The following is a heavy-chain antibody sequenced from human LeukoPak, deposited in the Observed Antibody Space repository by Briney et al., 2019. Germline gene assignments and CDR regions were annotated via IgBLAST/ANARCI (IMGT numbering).Heavy chain of an antibody. Sequence: SETLSLTCGVSGYSISRGYYWAWIRQPPGKGLKWIGTIYHIGSTYYTPSLGSRVTISVDTSKNEFSLNLKSVTAADTAVYYCARAGWIITSGIDYWGQRALVTVSS. CDR2: IYHIGST. CDR1: GYSISRGYY. CDR3: ARAGWIITSGIDY. V-gene: IGHV4-38-2*01. J-gene: IGHJ4*02. D-gene: IGHD3-10*01.